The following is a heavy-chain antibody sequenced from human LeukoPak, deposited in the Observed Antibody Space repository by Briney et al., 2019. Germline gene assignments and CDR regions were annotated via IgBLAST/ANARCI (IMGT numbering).Heavy chain of an antibody. CDR1: GFNLNNYE. CDR3: ARDRARADY. CDR2: ISGSGSTI. V-gene: IGHV3-48*03. D-gene: IGHD3-10*01. Sequence: GGSPRLSCAASGFNLNNYEIDWVRQTPGKGLEWISYISGSGSTIYYAESVQGRFTISRDNAQNSLYLQMNSLRAEDTAVYYCARDRARADYWGQGTLVTVSS. J-gene: IGHJ4*02.